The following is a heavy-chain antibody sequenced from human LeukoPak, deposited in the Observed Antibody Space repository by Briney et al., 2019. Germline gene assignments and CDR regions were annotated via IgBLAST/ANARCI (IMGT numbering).Heavy chain of an antibody. Sequence: GRSLRLSCAASGFTFSSYSMNWVRQAPGKGLEWISYISSSSGTIYYADSVKGRFTISRDNAKNSLYLQMSSLRAEDTAVYYCARDQGWLPDYWGQGTLVTVSS. V-gene: IGHV3-48*04. CDR3: ARDQGWLPDY. CDR2: ISSSSGTI. J-gene: IGHJ4*02. CDR1: GFTFSSYS. D-gene: IGHD5-24*01.